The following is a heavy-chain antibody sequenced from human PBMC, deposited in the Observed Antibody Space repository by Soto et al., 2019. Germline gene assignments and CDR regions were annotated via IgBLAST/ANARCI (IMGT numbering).Heavy chain of an antibody. V-gene: IGHV4-39*01. CDR3: AAGGDYYDSSGYY. CDR2: IYYSGST. D-gene: IGHD3-22*01. Sequence: QLQLQESGPGLVKPSETLSLTCTVSGGSISSSSYYWGWIRQPPGKGLEWIGSIYYSGSTYYNPSLQSRVTISVDTSKNQFSLKLSSVTAADTAVYYCAAGGDYYDSSGYYLGQGTLVTVSS. J-gene: IGHJ4*02. CDR1: GGSISSSSYY.